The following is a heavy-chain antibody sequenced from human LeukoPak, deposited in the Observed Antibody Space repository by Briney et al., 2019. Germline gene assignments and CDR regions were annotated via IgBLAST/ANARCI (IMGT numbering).Heavy chain of an antibody. CDR2: ITGSGDST. Sequence: GGSLRLSCAASGFIFSTYPMSWVRQAPGKGLEWVSAITGSGDSTFYADSVKGRCTISRDNSKNTLSLQMNTLRAEDTAVYYCAKENPVGGTNYFDYWGQGTLVAVSS. V-gene: IGHV3-23*01. D-gene: IGHD1-26*01. CDR1: GFIFSTYP. J-gene: IGHJ4*02. CDR3: AKENPVGGTNYFDY.